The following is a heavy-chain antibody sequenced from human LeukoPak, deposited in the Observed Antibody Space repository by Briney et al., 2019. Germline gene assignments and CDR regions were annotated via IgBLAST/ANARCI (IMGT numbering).Heavy chain of an antibody. V-gene: IGHV1-8*01. CDR3: ARASSEENWFDP. Sequence: ASVKVSCKASGYTFTSYDINWVRQATGQGLEWMGWMNPNSGNTGYAQRFQGRVTMTRNTSISTAYMELSSLRSEDTAVYYCARASSEENWFDPWGQGTLVTVSS. CDR2: MNPNSGNT. D-gene: IGHD6-6*01. CDR1: GYTFTSYD. J-gene: IGHJ5*02.